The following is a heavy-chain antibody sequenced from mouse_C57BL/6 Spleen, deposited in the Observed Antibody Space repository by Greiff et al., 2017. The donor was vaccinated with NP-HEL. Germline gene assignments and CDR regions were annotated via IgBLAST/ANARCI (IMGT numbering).Heavy chain of an antibody. CDR1: GYTFTDYY. V-gene: IGHV1-19*01. D-gene: IGHD3-2*02. CDR2: INPYNGGT. J-gene: IGHJ2*01. CDR3: ARSGYFDY. Sequence: VQLKQSGPVLVKPGASVKMSCKASGYTFTDYYMNWVKQSHGKSLEWIGVINPYNGGTSYNQKFKGKATLTVDKSSSTAYMELNSLTSEDSAVYYCARSGYFDYWGQSTTLTVSS.